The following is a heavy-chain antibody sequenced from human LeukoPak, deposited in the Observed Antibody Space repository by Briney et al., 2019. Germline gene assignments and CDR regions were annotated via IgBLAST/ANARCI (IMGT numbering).Heavy chain of an antibody. Sequence: GGSLRLSCAASGFTVSSNYMSWVRQAPGKGLEWVSTIYSGGSAYYADSVTGRFIISRDDSKNTLFLQMNSLRDEGTAVYYCARDFSGYCSGGSCYFGYWGQGPLVTVSS. V-gene: IGHV3-66*01. D-gene: IGHD2-15*01. CDR2: IYSGGSA. CDR3: ARDFSGYCSGGSCYFGY. CDR1: GFTVSSNY. J-gene: IGHJ4*02.